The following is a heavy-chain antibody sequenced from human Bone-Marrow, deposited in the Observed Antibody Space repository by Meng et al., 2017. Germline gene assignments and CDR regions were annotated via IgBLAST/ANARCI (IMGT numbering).Heavy chain of an antibody. Sequence: VHMVESGGDVVKPGGALSLSCAASGFYFSNAWMSWVRQAPGKGLEWVGRIKSNTDGGTAEYAAPVTGGFTISRDDSKSTLYLQMSGLRIDDTGVYYCTWDDKAVSDYWGQGTLVTVSS. CDR1: GFYFSNAW. CDR3: TWDDKAVSDY. V-gene: IGHV3-15*01. D-gene: IGHD3-9*01. CDR2: IKSNTDGGTA. J-gene: IGHJ4*02.